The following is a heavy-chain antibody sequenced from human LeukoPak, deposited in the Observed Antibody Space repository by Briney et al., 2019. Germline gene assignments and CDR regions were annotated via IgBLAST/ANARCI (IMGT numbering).Heavy chain of an antibody. Sequence: PGGSLRLSCAPSGFTFSGYGMHWVRQAPGKGLEWVAVIWYDGSHKYYADSVKGRFTISRDNSKNTLYLQMDSLRAEDTAVYYCARDPWVGPTISPVDYWGQGTLVAVSS. CDR2: IWYDGSHK. CDR1: GFTFSGYG. CDR3: ARDPWVGPTISPVDY. V-gene: IGHV3-33*01. D-gene: IGHD1-26*01. J-gene: IGHJ4*02.